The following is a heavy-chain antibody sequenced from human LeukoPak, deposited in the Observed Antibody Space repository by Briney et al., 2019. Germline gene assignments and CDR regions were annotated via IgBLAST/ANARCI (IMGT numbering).Heavy chain of an antibody. CDR3: ARGAFDP. Sequence: PGGSLRLSCAASGFTFSSYAMSWVRQAPGKGLEWVANIKQDGSEKYYVDSVKGRFTISRDNAKNSVYLQMNSLRAEDTAVYYCARGAFDPWGQGTLVSVSS. V-gene: IGHV3-7*01. CDR2: IKQDGSEK. J-gene: IGHJ5*02. CDR1: GFTFSSYA.